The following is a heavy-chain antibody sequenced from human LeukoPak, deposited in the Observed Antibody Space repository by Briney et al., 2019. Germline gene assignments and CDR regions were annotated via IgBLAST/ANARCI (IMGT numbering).Heavy chain of an antibody. CDR2: INHSGST. CDR3: AREGTTDSSTWYMSWFDP. CDR1: SGSLSDYF. J-gene: IGHJ5*02. V-gene: IGHV4-34*01. Sequence: SETLSLTCAVYSGSLSDYFWSWIRQSPGEGLEWIGEINHSGSTKYNPSLKSRVTISVDTSKNQFSLRLSSVTAADTAVYYCAREGTTDSSTWYMSWFDPWGQGTLVTVSS. D-gene: IGHD6-13*01.